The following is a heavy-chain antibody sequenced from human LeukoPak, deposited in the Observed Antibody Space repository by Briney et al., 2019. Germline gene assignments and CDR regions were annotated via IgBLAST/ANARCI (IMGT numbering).Heavy chain of an antibody. D-gene: IGHD6-19*01. Sequence: SVKVSCKASGGTFSSYAISWVRQAPGQGLEWMGRIIPILGIANYAQKFQGRVTITTDESTSTAYMELSSLRSEDTAVYYCAREPQAVADTGAFDIWGQGTMVTVSS. CDR3: AREPQAVADTGAFDI. V-gene: IGHV1-69*04. CDR2: IIPILGIA. CDR1: GGTFSSYA. J-gene: IGHJ3*02.